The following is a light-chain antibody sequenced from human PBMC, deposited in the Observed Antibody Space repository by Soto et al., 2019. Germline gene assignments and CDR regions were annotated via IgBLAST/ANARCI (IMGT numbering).Light chain of an antibody. CDR3: SSYRNSSTLVV. CDR2: EVS. V-gene: IGLV2-14*01. CDR1: SSDVGGYYY. Sequence: QSVLTQPASVSGSPGQSITISCTGTSSDVGGYYYVSWYQQHTGKAPKLMISEVSNRPSGVSNRFSGSKSGNTASLTISGLQAEDEADYYCSSYRNSSTLVVFGGGTKLTVL. J-gene: IGLJ2*01.